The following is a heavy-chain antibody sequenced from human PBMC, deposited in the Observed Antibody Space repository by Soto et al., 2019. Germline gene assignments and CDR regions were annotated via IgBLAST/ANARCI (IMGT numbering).Heavy chain of an antibody. D-gene: IGHD3-3*01. V-gene: IGHV5-51*01. CDR3: ARRVGDIRFLEWAPRPNWFDP. J-gene: IGHJ5*02. CDR2: IYPGDSDT. CDR1: GYSFTSYW. Sequence: EVQLVQSGAEVKKPGESLKISCKGSGYSFTSYWIGWVRQMPGKGLEWMGIIYPGDSDTRYSPSFQGQVTISADKSIRTAYLQWSSLKASDTAMYYCARRVGDIRFLEWAPRPNWFDPWCQGTLVTVSS.